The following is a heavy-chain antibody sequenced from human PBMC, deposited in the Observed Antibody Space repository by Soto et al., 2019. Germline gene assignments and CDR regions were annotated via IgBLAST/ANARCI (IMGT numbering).Heavy chain of an antibody. J-gene: IGHJ3*02. V-gene: IGHV1-8*01. Sequence: ASVKVSCKASGYTFTSYDINWVRQATGQGLEWMGWMNPNSGNTGYAQKFQGRVTMTRNTSISTAYMELSSLRSEDTAVYYCAREYCSGGSCYSSGAFDIWGQGTMVTVSS. D-gene: IGHD2-15*01. CDR3: AREYCSGGSCYSSGAFDI. CDR1: GYTFTSYD. CDR2: MNPNSGNT.